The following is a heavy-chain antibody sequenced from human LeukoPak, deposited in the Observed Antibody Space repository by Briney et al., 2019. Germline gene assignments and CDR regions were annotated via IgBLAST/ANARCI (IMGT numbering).Heavy chain of an antibody. CDR1: GGSFSGYY. D-gene: IGHD2-15*01. V-gene: IGHV4-34*01. CDR2: INHSGST. CDR3: ATGSGAGY. J-gene: IGHJ4*02. Sequence: SETLSLTCAVYGGSFSGYYWSWIRQPPGKGLEWIGEINHSGSTSYNPSLKSRVTISVDTSKNQFSLKLSSVTAADTAVYYCATGSGAGYWGQGTLVTVSS.